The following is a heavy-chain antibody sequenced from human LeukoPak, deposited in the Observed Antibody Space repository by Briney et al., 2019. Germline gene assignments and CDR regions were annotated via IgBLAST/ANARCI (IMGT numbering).Heavy chain of an antibody. Sequence: GGSLRLSCAASGFTFSDYWMGWVRQAPGKGLEWVANIKQDGSEKYYVDSVKGRFTISRDNAKNSLFLQMNSLRAEDTAVYYCAKNLRPPAYWGQGTLVTVSS. J-gene: IGHJ4*02. CDR3: AKNLRPPAY. D-gene: IGHD1-7*01. CDR2: IKQDGSEK. CDR1: GFTFSDYW. V-gene: IGHV3-7*01.